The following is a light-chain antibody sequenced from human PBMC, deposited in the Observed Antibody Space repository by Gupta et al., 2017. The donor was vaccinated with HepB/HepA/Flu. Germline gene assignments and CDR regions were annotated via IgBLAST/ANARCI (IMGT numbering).Light chain of an antibody. CDR2: DAS. CDR1: KSISRH. Sequence: DIQMTQSPSSLSASVGDRVTITCRASKSISRHLNWYQQTPGKAPKVLIYDASTVQSGVPSTFSGSGSGSDFTLTISSPHPEDFVSYYCHQEDNSPNTFGLGTKLEIK. CDR3: HQEDNSPNT. J-gene: IGKJ2*01. V-gene: IGKV1-39*01.